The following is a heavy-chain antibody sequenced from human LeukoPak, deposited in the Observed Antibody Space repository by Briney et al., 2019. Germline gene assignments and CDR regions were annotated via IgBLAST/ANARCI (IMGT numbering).Heavy chain of an antibody. Sequence: GASVKVSCKASGYTFTGYYMHWVRQAPGQGLEWMGWINPNSGGTNYAQKFQGRVTMTRDASISTAYMELSRLRSDDTAVYYCARASGSLTGYCTNGVCYTDWFDPWGQGTLVTVSS. CDR3: ARASGSLTGYCTNGVCYTDWFDP. CDR1: GYTFTGYY. CDR2: INPNSGGT. J-gene: IGHJ5*02. D-gene: IGHD2-8*01. V-gene: IGHV1-2*02.